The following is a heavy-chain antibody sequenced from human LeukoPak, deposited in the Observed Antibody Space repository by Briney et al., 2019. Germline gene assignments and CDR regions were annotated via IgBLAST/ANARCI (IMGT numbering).Heavy chain of an antibody. V-gene: IGHV4-59*12. CDR2: IYYSGST. CDR1: GGSISSYY. D-gene: IGHD5-18*01. CDR3: ARKYTAMGNFDY. Sequence: SETLSLTCTVSGGSISSYYWSWIRQPPGKGLEWIGYIYYSGSTYYNPSLKSRVTISVDTSKNQFSLKLSSVTAADTAVYYCARKYTAMGNFDYWGQGTLVTVSS. J-gene: IGHJ4*02.